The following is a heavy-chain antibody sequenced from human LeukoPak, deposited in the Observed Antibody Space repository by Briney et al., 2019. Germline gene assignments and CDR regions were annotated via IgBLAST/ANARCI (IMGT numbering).Heavy chain of an antibody. D-gene: IGHD3-10*01. CDR1: GFPLDDYV. Sequence: GGSLRLSCAASGFPLDDYVMHWVRPLPGKGLAWVSGLSWNSATIGYADSVKGRFTISRDNAKNSLYLQMNSLRAEDTALYYCAKGAYGSGSYYENWFDPWGQGTLVTVSS. J-gene: IGHJ5*02. CDR2: LSWNSATI. CDR3: AKGAYGSGSYYENWFDP. V-gene: IGHV3-9*01.